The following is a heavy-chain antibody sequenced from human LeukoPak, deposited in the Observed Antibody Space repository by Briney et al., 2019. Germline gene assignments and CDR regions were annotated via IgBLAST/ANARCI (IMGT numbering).Heavy chain of an antibody. CDR2: ISGSGSHT. CDR1: GFNFNVYG. J-gene: IGHJ5*02. V-gene: IGHV3-23*01. D-gene: IGHD3-16*02. CDR3: AKFDDYIWGIYRRNWFDP. Sequence: PGGSLRLSCAASGFNFNVYGMNWVRQPPGKGMEWVSGISGSGSHTHYADSVMGRFTISRDISKTTLYLQMNSLRAEDTAVYYCAKFDDYIWGIYRRNWFDPWGQGTLVTVSS.